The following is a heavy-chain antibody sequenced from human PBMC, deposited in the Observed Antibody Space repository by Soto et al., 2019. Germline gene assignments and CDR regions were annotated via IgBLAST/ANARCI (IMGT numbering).Heavy chain of an antibody. D-gene: IGHD5-12*01. CDR3: ARDRGDGYNLYWYFDL. J-gene: IGHJ2*01. Sequence: QVQLQESGPGLVKPSGTLSLTCAVSGGSISSSNWWSWVRQPPAKGLEWIGEIYHSGSTNYNPSLNSGVTISVDKSQSPFSLKLSSVTAADTAVYYCARDRGDGYNLYWYFDLWGRGTLVTVSS. CDR1: GGSISSSNW. CDR2: IYHSGST. V-gene: IGHV4-4*02.